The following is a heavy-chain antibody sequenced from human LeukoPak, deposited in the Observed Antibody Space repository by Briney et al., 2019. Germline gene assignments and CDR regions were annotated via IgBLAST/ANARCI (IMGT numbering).Heavy chain of an antibody. Sequence: PGGSLRLSCATAGFSFYRYSLIWVRQAPGKGLEWVASITGRSSYIYYADSVKGRFTVSRDNAKKSLYLRMSSLRAEDMAVYYCARIILWFGESHFDYWGQGTLVTVSS. CDR3: ARIILWFGESHFDY. V-gene: IGHV3-21*01. D-gene: IGHD3-10*01. CDR1: GFSFYRYS. J-gene: IGHJ4*02. CDR2: ITGRSSYI.